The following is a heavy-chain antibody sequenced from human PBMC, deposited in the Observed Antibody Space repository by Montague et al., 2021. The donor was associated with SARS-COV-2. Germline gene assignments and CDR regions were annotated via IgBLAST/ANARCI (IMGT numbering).Heavy chain of an antibody. CDR1: GGSISSGGYY. D-gene: IGHD6-19*01. Sequence: SETLSLICTVAGGSISSGGYYWDWIRQPPGMGLEWIGTIYYSGSTDYNPSLKSRVTISVDTSRNQFSLKVSSVTAADTAVYHCATTGGPTTVAGPFDYWGQGTPVTVPS. CDR2: IYYSGST. J-gene: IGHJ4*02. CDR3: ATTGGPTTVAGPFDY. V-gene: IGHV4-39*01.